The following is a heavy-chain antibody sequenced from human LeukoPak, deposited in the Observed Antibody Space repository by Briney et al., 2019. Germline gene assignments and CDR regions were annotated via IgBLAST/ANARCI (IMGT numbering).Heavy chain of an antibody. CDR3: ARVTGVWFGESYIDY. Sequence: SETLSLTCTVSGGSISSSSYYWSWIRQPPGKGLEWIGYIYYSGSTNYNPSLKSRVTISVDTSKNQFSLKLSSVTAADTAVYYCARVTGVWFGESYIDYWGQGTLVTVSS. D-gene: IGHD3-10*01. V-gene: IGHV4-61*01. CDR2: IYYSGST. J-gene: IGHJ4*02. CDR1: GGSISSSSYY.